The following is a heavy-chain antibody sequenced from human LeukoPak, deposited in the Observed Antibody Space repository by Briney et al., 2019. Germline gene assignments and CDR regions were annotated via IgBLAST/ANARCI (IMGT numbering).Heavy chain of an antibody. CDR2: ISFDGSAK. CDR3: VEERDRAGYFRY. CDR1: GFPFAHYP. Sequence: GGSLTLSCVPSGFPFAHYPVHCVRQSPGKGVEWVTFISFDGSAKYYADAAKGRFAISRDNSKNTLYLEMSSLGLQDTAVYFCVEERDRAGYFRYWGQGILVTVSS. J-gene: IGHJ4*02. D-gene: IGHD6-19*01. V-gene: IGHV3-30*18.